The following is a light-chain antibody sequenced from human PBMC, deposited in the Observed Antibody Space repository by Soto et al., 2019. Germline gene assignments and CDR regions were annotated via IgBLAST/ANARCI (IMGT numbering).Light chain of an antibody. Sequence: DIQMAQSPSSLSASVGDRVTITCRASQTIRMYLNWYQQKPGKAPILLISAASSLQTGVPSRFNGSGSGTDFTLTSSSLQPEDCATYYCQQSYSPPPLTFGGGTKVEIK. V-gene: IGKV1-39*01. CDR1: QTIRMY. CDR3: QQSYSPPPLT. CDR2: AAS. J-gene: IGKJ4*01.